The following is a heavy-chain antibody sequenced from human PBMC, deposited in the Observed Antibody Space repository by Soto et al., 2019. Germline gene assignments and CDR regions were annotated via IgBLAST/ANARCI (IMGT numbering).Heavy chain of an antibody. D-gene: IGHD3-10*01. V-gene: IGHV3-7*05. Sequence: EVQLVESGGGLVQPGGSLRLSCAASGFTFSSYWMSWVRQAPGKGLEWVANIKQDGSEKYYVDSVKGRFTISRDNAKNSLYLQMNSLGAEDTAVYYCAREGKGVREPLWYWGQGTLVTVSS. CDR3: AREGKGVREPLWY. CDR2: IKQDGSEK. CDR1: GFTFSSYW. J-gene: IGHJ4*02.